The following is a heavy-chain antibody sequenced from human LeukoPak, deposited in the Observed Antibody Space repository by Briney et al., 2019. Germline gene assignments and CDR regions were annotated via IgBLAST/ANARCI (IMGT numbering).Heavy chain of an antibody. Sequence: SETLSLTCTVSGGSISSSGYYWGWIRQPPGKGLEWIGSIYYSGGTYYNPSLKSRVTISVDTSKNQFSLKLSSVTAADTAVYYCARHMTTVTTMGNIWFDPWGQGTLVTVSS. V-gene: IGHV4-39*01. D-gene: IGHD4-11*01. CDR2: IYYSGGT. CDR3: ARHMTTVTTMGNIWFDP. CDR1: GGSISSSGYY. J-gene: IGHJ5*02.